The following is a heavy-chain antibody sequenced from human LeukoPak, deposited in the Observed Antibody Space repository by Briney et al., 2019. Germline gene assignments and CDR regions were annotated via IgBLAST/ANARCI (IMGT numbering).Heavy chain of an antibody. CDR3: ARGPSMIVVVSTAFDI. D-gene: IGHD3-22*01. J-gene: IGHJ3*02. Sequence: PGGSLRLSCAASGFAFNYAWVSWVRQAPGKGLEWVSSISSSSSYIYYADSVKGRFTISRDNAKNSLYLQMNSLRAEDTAVYYCARGPSMIVVVSTAFDIWGQGTMVTVSS. CDR2: ISSSSSYI. CDR1: GFAFNYAW. V-gene: IGHV3-21*01.